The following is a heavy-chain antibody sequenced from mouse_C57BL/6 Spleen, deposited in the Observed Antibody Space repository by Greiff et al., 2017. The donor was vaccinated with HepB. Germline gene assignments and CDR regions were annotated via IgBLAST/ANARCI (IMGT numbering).Heavy chain of an antibody. D-gene: IGHD1-1*01. J-gene: IGHJ4*01. Sequence: QVQLKQPGAELVKPGASVKLSCKASGYTFTSYWMHWVKQRPGQGLEWIGMIHPNSGSTNYNEKFKSKATLTVDKSSSTAYMQLSSLTSEDSAVYYCARWEYYYVGAMDYWGQGTSVTVSS. CDR3: ARWEYYYVGAMDY. CDR2: IHPNSGST. V-gene: IGHV1-64*01. CDR1: GYTFTSYW.